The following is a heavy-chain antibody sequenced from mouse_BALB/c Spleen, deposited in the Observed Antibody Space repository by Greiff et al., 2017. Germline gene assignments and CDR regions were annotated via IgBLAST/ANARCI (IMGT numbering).Heavy chain of an antibody. CDR2: IWTGGGT. CDR1: GFSLTSYD. CDR3: VRDGYDGGRFAY. V-gene: IGHV2-9-2*01. J-gene: IGHJ3*01. D-gene: IGHD2-2*01. Sequence: VQLQESGPGLVAPSQSLSITCTVSGFSLTSYDISWIRQPPGKGLEWLGVIWTGGGTNYNSAFMSRLSISKDNSKSQVFLKMNSLQTDDTAIYYCVRDGYDGGRFAYWGQGTLVTVSA.